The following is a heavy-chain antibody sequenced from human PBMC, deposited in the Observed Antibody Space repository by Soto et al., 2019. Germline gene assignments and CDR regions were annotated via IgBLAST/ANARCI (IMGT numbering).Heavy chain of an antibody. CDR2: IYYSGST. D-gene: IGHD4-17*01. CDR1: NDSISSGGYY. Sequence: QVQLQESGPGLVKPSQTLSLTCIVSNDSISSGGYYWSWIRQHPGKGLEWIGYIYYSGSTYYNPSLKSRVIISVYTSKNQFSLKLKSVTTADTAIYYCARGPVTRTEYWGQGTLVTVSS. V-gene: IGHV4-31*03. CDR3: ARGPVTRTEY. J-gene: IGHJ4*02.